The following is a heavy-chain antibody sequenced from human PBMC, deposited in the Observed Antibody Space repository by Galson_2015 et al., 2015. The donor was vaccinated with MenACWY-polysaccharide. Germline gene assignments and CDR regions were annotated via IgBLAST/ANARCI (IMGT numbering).Heavy chain of an antibody. D-gene: IGHD2-8*01. CDR1: GFTFSSYW. Sequence: SLRLSCAASGFTFSSYWMHWVRQAPGKGLVWVSRINSDGSSTGYADSVKGRLTISRDNAKNTLYLQMNSLRADDTAVYYCARNVRPYTSGATPGYWGHGTLLTVSS. V-gene: IGHV3-74*01. CDR3: ARNVRPYTSGATPGY. CDR2: INSDGSST. J-gene: IGHJ4*01.